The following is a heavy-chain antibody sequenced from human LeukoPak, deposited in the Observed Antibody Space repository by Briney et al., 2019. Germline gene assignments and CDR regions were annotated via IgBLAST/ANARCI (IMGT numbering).Heavy chain of an antibody. CDR2: IYYSGST. J-gene: IGHJ6*03. D-gene: IGHD2-2*02. CDR1: GGSISSSSYY. CDR3: TCYSPGYYYMDV. V-gene: IGHV4-39*01. Sequence: SETLSLTCTVSGGSISSSSYYWGWIRQPPGKGLEWIGSIYYSGSTYYNPSLKSRVTISVDTSKNQFSLKLSSVTAADTAVYYCTCYSPGYYYMDVWGKGTTVTVSS.